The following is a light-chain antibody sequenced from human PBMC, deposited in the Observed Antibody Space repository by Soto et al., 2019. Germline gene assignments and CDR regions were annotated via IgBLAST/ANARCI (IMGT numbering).Light chain of an antibody. CDR2: DVI. CDR3: CSYAGTYTFV. Sequence: QSALTQPRSVSGSHGQSVTISCTGTTSDVGGYNSVSWYQQHPGKAPKLMIYDVIERPSGVPDRFSGSKSGNTASLTISGLQADDEAAYYCCSYAGTYTFVFGGGTKVTVL. V-gene: IGLV2-11*01. CDR1: TSDVGGYNS. J-gene: IGLJ2*01.